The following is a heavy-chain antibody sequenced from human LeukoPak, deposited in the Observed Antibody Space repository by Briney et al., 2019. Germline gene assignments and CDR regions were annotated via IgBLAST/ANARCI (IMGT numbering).Heavy chain of an antibody. D-gene: IGHD4-23*01. Sequence: PSETLSLTCAVYGGSFSGYYWSWIRQAPGKGLEWIGEINHSGNTNYNPSLKSRVTISVDMSKNQFSLKLTSVTAADTAVYYCARNYGGENYFDYWGQGTLVTVSS. CDR2: INHSGNT. V-gene: IGHV4-34*01. CDR3: ARNYGGENYFDY. J-gene: IGHJ4*02. CDR1: GGSFSGYY.